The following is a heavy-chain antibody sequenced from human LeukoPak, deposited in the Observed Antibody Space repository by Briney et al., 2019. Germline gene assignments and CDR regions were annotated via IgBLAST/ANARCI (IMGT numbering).Heavy chain of an antibody. D-gene: IGHD6-19*01. J-gene: IGHJ5*02. CDR1: GFTFSSYS. CDR3: AKDVYSSGWYSWFDP. Sequence: GGSLRLSCAASGFTFSSYSMNWVRQAPGKGLEWVSSISSSSSYIYYADSVKGRFTISRDNAKNSLYLQMNSLRAEDTALYYCAKDVYSSGWYSWFDPWGQGTLVTVSS. V-gene: IGHV3-21*04. CDR2: ISSSSSYI.